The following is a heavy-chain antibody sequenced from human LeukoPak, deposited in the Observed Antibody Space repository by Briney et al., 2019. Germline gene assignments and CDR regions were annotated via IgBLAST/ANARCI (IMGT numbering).Heavy chain of an antibody. CDR3: ARAGRLSRYCSGGSCYPDY. J-gene: IGHJ4*02. V-gene: IGHV4-34*01. D-gene: IGHD2-15*01. CDR1: GGSFSGYY. CDR2: INHSGST. Sequence: SETLSLTCAVYGGSFSGYYWSWIRQPPGKGLEGIGEINHSGSTNYNPSLKSRVTISVDPSKNQFSLQLSSVTAADPAVYYCARAGRLSRYCSGGSCYPDYWGQGTLVTVSS.